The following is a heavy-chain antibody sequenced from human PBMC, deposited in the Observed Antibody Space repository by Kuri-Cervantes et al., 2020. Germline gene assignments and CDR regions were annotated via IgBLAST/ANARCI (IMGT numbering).Heavy chain of an antibody. V-gene: IGHV1-3*01. Sequence: ASVKVSCKASGYTFTSYAMHWVRQAPGQRLEWMGWINAGNGNTKYSQKFQGRVTITRDTSASTAYMELSSLRSDDTAVYYCARGEAYYGSGSDQKVGDYWGQGTLVTVSS. CDR3: ARGEAYYGSGSDQKVGDY. J-gene: IGHJ4*02. CDR1: GYTFTSYA. D-gene: IGHD3-10*01. CDR2: INAGNGNT.